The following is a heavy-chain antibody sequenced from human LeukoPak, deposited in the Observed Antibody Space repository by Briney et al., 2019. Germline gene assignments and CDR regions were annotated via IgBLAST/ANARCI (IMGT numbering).Heavy chain of an antibody. V-gene: IGHV4-4*07. CDR1: GGSISSYY. D-gene: IGHD3-22*01. J-gene: IGHJ4*02. CDR3: ARYYFDSSVYGFDY. CDR2: IYSSGST. Sequence: SETLSLTCTVSGGSISSYYWSWIRQPAGKGLEWIGRIYSSGSTDYNPSLKSRVTMSVDTSKNKFSLKLSFVTAADTAVYYCARYYFDSSVYGFDYWGQGTLVTVSS.